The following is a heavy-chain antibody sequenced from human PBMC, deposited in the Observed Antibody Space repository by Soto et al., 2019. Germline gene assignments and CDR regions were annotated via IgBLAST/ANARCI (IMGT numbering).Heavy chain of an antibody. CDR2: IGGSGGST. D-gene: IGHD3-3*01. CDR3: AKTITISGVVSNYYYYYAMDV. CDR1: GFTFSIYD. V-gene: IGHV3-23*01. Sequence: EVQLLESGGGWAQPGGSLRLSCAASGFTFSIYDMKWVRQAPGKGLEWVSAIGGSGGSTYYADSVKGRFTISRDNSKNTLYLHVNSLTAEDTAVYYCAKTITISGVVSNYYYYYAMDVWGQGTTVTVSS. J-gene: IGHJ6*02.